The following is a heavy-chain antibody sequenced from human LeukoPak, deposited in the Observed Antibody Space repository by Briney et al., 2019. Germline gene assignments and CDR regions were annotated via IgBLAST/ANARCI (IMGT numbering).Heavy chain of an antibody. D-gene: IGHD2-8*01. V-gene: IGHV3-23*01. CDR1: GFSFSNYA. CDR2: ISGIGDII. J-gene: IGHJ6*03. CDR3: AKNGAVSSYHYMDV. Sequence: GGSLILSCEASGFSFSNYAMSWVRQAPGKGLEWVSTISGIGDIIHYADSVKGRFTVSRDNSKNTLYVQMNSLRAEDTAVYYCAKNGAVSSYHYMDVWGKETTVTVS.